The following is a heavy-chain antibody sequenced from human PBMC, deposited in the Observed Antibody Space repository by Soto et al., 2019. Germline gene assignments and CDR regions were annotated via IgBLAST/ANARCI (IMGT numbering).Heavy chain of an antibody. D-gene: IGHD6-13*01. CDR1: GYTFTSYG. J-gene: IGHJ6*02. Sequence: QVQLVQSGAEVKKPGASVKVSCKASGYTFTSYGISWVRQAPGQGLEWMGWISAYNGNTNYAQKLQGRVTMTTDTFTSTAYMELRSLRSDDTAVYYCARVDLAPAGPLYYYYGMDVWGQGTTVTVSS. CDR3: ARVDLAPAGPLYYYYGMDV. V-gene: IGHV1-18*01. CDR2: ISAYNGNT.